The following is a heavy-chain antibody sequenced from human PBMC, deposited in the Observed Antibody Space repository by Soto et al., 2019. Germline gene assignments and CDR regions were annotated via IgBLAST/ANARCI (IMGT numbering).Heavy chain of an antibody. CDR3: AKVPHIVVVTEEASDAFDI. J-gene: IGHJ3*02. Sequence: PGGSLRLSCAASGFTFSSYAMSWVRQAPGKGLEWVSAISGSGGSTYYADSVKGRFTISRDNSKNTLYLQMNSLRAEDTAVYYCAKVPHIVVVTEEASDAFDIWGQGTMVTVSS. CDR2: ISGSGGST. CDR1: GFTFSSYA. V-gene: IGHV3-23*01. D-gene: IGHD2-21*02.